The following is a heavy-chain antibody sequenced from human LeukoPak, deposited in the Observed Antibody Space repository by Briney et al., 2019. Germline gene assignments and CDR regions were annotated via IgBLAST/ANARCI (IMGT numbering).Heavy chain of an antibody. J-gene: IGHJ6*02. V-gene: IGHV3-7*01. Sequence: PGGSLRLSCAASGFTFSSYWMSWVRQAPGKGLEGVANIKQDGSEKYYVDSVKGRFTISRDNAKNSLYLQMNSLRAEDTAVYYCARDCLYDSSGYYWSYYYGMDVWGQGTTVTVSS. CDR1: GFTFSSYW. CDR2: IKQDGSEK. CDR3: ARDCLYDSSGYYWSYYYGMDV. D-gene: IGHD3-22*01.